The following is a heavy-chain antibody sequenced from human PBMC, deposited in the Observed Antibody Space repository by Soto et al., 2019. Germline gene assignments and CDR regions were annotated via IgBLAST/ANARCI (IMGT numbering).Heavy chain of an antibody. Sequence: GGSLRLSCAASGFTFSSYGMHWVRQAPGKGLEWVAVIWYDGSNKYYADSVKGRFTISRDNSKNTLYLQMNSLRAEDTAVYYCAKSPSSSWYYYYYMDVWGKGTTVTVSS. CDR2: IWYDGSNK. V-gene: IGHV3-33*06. CDR3: AKSPSSSWYYYYYMDV. D-gene: IGHD6-13*01. J-gene: IGHJ6*03. CDR1: GFTFSSYG.